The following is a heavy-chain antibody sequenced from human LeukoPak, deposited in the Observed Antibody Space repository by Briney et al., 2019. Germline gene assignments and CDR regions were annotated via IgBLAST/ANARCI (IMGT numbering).Heavy chain of an antibody. V-gene: IGHV3-33*01. CDR1: GFTFSSYG. D-gene: IGHD3-22*01. CDR2: IWYDGSNK. J-gene: IGHJ4*02. Sequence: GRSLRLSCAASGFTFSSYGMHWVRQAPGKGLEWVAVIWYDGSNKYYADSVKGRFTNSRDNSKNTLYLQMNSLRAEDTAVYYCARDFFDYDSSGYFDYWGQGTLVTVSS. CDR3: ARDFFDYDSSGYFDY.